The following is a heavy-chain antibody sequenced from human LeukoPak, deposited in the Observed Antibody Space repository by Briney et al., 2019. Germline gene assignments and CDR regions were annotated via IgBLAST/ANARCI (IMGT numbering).Heavy chain of an antibody. J-gene: IGHJ5*02. D-gene: IGHD3-10*01. Sequence: SETLSLTCTVSGGSISSSSYYWGWIRQPPGKGLEWIGSMYYSGSTYYNPSLKSRVTISVDTSNNQFSLKLSSVTAADTAVYYCARGRSGWFDPWGQGTLVTVSS. CDR3: ARGRSGWFDP. V-gene: IGHV4-39*01. CDR1: GGSISSSSYY. CDR2: MYYSGST.